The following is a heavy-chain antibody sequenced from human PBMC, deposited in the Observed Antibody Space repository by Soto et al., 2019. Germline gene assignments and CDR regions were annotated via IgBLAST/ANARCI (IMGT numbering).Heavy chain of an antibody. J-gene: IGHJ4*02. CDR3: ARFGFRLPIVFDY. Sequence: EVQLVESGGGLVKPGGSLRLSCAASGFTFSSYSMNWVRQAPGKGLEWVSSISSSSSYIYYADSVKGRFTISRDNAKNSLYLQMNSLRAEDTAVYYCARFGFRLPIVFDYWGQGTLVTVSS. CDR2: ISSSSSYI. CDR1: GFTFSSYS. D-gene: IGHD3-10*01. V-gene: IGHV3-21*01.